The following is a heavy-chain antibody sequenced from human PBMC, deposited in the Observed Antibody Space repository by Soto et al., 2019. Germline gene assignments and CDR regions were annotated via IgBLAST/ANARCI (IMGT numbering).Heavy chain of an antibody. Sequence: SETLSLTCTVSGGSISSGDYYWSWIRQPPGKGLEWIGYIYYSGSTYYNPSLKSRVTISVDTSKNQFSLKLSSVTATDTAVYYCARDLRSYDILTGYSRWFDPWGQGTLVTVSS. CDR3: ARDLRSYDILTGYSRWFDP. J-gene: IGHJ5*02. CDR2: IYYSGST. D-gene: IGHD3-9*01. CDR1: GGSISSGDYY. V-gene: IGHV4-30-4*01.